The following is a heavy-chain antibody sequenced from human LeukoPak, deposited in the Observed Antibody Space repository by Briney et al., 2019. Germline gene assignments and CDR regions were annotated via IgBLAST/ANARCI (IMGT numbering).Heavy chain of an antibody. CDR3: ARGPAAVHP. D-gene: IGHD6-13*01. Sequence: PSETLSLTCAVHGYSLTNHYWIWIRQPPGKGLEWIAEVLHTGSTNCNPSSKSRVTVSVDTSKNQFFLNLTSVTAADTAVYYCARGPAAVHPWGRGILVTVSS. CDR1: GYSLTNHY. J-gene: IGHJ5*02. CDR2: VLHTGST. V-gene: IGHV4-34*12.